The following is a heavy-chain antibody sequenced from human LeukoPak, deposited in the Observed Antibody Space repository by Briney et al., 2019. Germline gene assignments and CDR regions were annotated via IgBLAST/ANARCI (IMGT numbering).Heavy chain of an antibody. CDR3: ARETGGFDF. J-gene: IGHJ4*02. CDR1: GYTFTGHY. V-gene: IGHV1-2*02. D-gene: IGHD1-1*01. CDR2: INPNSGDT. Sequence: ASVKVSCTASGYTFTGHYLHWVQQAPGQGLEWMGWINPNSGDTTYAQKFQGRVTMTRDTSISTVYMELTSLTSDDTAVYYCARETGGFDFWGQGTLVTVSS.